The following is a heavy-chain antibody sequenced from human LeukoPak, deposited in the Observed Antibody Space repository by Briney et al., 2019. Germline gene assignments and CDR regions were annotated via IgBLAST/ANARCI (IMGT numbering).Heavy chain of an antibody. Sequence: GGSLRLSCAASGFTFSSYGMHWVRQAPGKGLEWVAFIRYDGSNKYYADSVKGRFTISRDNSKNTLYLQMNSLRAEDTAVYYCAKGPLAAADYFQHWGQGTLVTVSS. CDR3: AKGPLAAADYFQH. V-gene: IGHV3-30*02. D-gene: IGHD6-13*01. J-gene: IGHJ1*01. CDR1: GFTFSSYG. CDR2: IRYDGSNK.